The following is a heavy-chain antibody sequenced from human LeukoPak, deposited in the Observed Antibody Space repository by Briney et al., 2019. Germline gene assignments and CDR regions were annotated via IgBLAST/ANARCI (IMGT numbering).Heavy chain of an antibody. CDR3: AKDAPSGSGES. Sequence: GGSLRLSCAASGFTFSSYGMHWVRQAPGKGLEWVAVISYDGSNKYYADSVKGRFTISRDNSKNTLYLQMNSLRAEDTAVYYCAKDAPSGSGESWGQGTLVTVSS. V-gene: IGHV3-30*18. CDR2: ISYDGSNK. D-gene: IGHD3-10*01. CDR1: GFTFSSYG. J-gene: IGHJ5*02.